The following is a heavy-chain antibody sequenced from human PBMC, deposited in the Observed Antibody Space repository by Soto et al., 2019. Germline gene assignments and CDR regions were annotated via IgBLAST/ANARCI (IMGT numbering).Heavy chain of an antibody. D-gene: IGHD3-3*01. CDR1: GFTFSSYA. CDR3: AKDSALLIWSGYNNAALDFDL. CDR2: ISGSGGST. V-gene: IGHV3-23*01. J-gene: IGHJ4*02. Sequence: EVQLLESGGGLVQPGGSLRLSCAASGFTFSSYAMSWVRQAPGKGLEWVSAISGSGGSTYYADSVQGRFTISRDNSKNTLYLQMNSLRAEDTAVYFYAKDSALLIWSGYNNAALDFDLWGQGTLVTVSS.